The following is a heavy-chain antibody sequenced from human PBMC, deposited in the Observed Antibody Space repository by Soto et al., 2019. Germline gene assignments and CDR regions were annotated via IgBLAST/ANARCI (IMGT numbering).Heavy chain of an antibody. CDR1: GGSVATDNW. CDR3: ARAFLLNSSGYYYFDS. V-gene: IGHV4-4*02. D-gene: IGHD5-12*01. Sequence: SETLSLTCAVSGGSVATDNWWGWVRQPPGQGLEWMGEIHFGGTVNYNPTLESRLAMSMDTSKNQVSLRLRSVTAADTAIYYCARAFLLNSSGYYYFDSWGQGALVTGSS. CDR2: IHFGGTV. J-gene: IGHJ4*02.